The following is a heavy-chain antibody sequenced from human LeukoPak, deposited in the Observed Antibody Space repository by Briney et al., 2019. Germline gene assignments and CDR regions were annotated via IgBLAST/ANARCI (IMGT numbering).Heavy chain of an antibody. D-gene: IGHD6-19*01. CDR3: ARDPPAGFDY. Sequence: SETLSLTCTVSGGYISSSSYYWGWIRQPPGKGLEWIGSIYYSGSTYYNPSLKSRVTISVDTSKNQFSLKLSSVTAADTAVYYCARDPPAGFDYWGQGTLVTVSS. J-gene: IGHJ4*02. CDR1: GGYISSSSYY. V-gene: IGHV4-39*07. CDR2: IYYSGST.